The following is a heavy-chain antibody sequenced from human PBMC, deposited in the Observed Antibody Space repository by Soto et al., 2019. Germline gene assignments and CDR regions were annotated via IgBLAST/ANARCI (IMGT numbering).Heavy chain of an antibody. CDR2: IYYSGST. CDR1: GGSISYYY. Sequence: QVQLQESGPGLVKPSETLSLTCTVSGGSISYYYWSWIRQPPGKGLEWIGYIYYSGSTNYNPSLKSRVTISIDTSKKQFSLKLSSVTAADTAMYYCARGVDRQWADYWGQGTLVTVSS. D-gene: IGHD6-19*01. CDR3: ARGVDRQWADY. J-gene: IGHJ4*02. V-gene: IGHV4-59*01.